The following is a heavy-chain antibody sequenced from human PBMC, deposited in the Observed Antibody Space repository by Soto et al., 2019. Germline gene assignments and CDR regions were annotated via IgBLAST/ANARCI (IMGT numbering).Heavy chain of an antibody. CDR1: GLTFSNYA. D-gene: IGHD1-7*01. CDR3: AKNQERELPRVIDF. CDR2: MSGSSSTT. Sequence: GGSLRLSCATSGLTFSNYAMSWFRQAPGGGLEWVSSMSGSSSTTYYADSVRGRFTISRDRSKNTLYLQMSSLRAEDTALYYCAKNQERELPRVIDFWGQGTLVTVSS. V-gene: IGHV3-23*01. J-gene: IGHJ4*02.